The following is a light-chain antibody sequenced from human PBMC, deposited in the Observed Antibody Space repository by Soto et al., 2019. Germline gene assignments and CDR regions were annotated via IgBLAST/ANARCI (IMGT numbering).Light chain of an antibody. CDR1: QSVSSNY. CDR3: QQYGSSSLT. J-gene: IGKJ4*01. Sequence: EIVITQSPGTLSLSPVERATLSCRASQSVSSNYVAWFHQKPGQAPRFLIYGASSRATGIPDRFSGSGSGTDFTLTISGLEDEDVAVYDGQQYGSSSLTFRGGTNVDMK. V-gene: IGKV3-20*01. CDR2: GAS.